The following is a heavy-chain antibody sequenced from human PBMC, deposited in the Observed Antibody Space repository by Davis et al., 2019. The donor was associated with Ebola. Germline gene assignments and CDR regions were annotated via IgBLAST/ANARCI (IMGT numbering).Heavy chain of an antibody. CDR3: ARGRFLEWLFAGGY. V-gene: IGHV1-8*01. CDR1: GYTFTSYD. Sequence: ASVTVSCKASGYTFTSYDINWVRQATGQGLEWMGWMNPNSGNTGYAQKFQGRVTMTRNTSISTAYMELSSLRSEDTAVYYCARGRFLEWLFAGGYWGQGTLVTVSS. D-gene: IGHD3-3*01. J-gene: IGHJ4*02. CDR2: MNPNSGNT.